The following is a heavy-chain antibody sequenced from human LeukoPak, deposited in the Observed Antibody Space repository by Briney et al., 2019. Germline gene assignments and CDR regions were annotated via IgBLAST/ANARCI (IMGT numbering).Heavy chain of an antibody. J-gene: IGHJ4*02. V-gene: IGHV3-30*18. D-gene: IGHD2-21*01. CDR3: AKDYCPECYSYFEY. CDR2: ISHDQKKK. Sequence: GGSLRLSCAASGSTFRSHGMQWVRQAPGKGLDWVALISHDQKKKEYADSVKGRFRISRDNSKNTLCLEMNSLRVEDTAIYYCAKDYCPECYSYFEYWGQGTLVTASS. CDR1: GSTFRSHG.